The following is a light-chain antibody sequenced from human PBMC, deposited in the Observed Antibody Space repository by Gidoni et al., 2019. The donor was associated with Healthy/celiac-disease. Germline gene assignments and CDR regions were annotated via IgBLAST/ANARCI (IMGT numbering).Light chain of an antibody. Sequence: DIQMTQSPSTLSASVGDRVTITCRASQSISSWLAWYQQKPGKAPKLLIYKASSIESGVPSRFSGSGSGTEFTLTISSLQPDDFATYYCQQYNSYSRTFGQGTKVEIK. CDR3: QQYNSYSRT. J-gene: IGKJ1*01. CDR2: KAS. V-gene: IGKV1-5*03. CDR1: QSISSW.